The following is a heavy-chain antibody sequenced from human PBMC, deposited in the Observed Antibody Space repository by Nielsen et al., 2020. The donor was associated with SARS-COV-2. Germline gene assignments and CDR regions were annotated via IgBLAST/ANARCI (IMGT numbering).Heavy chain of an antibody. Sequence: WVRQAPGQGLEWMGIINPSGGSTSYAQKFQGRVTMTRDTSTSTVYMELSRLRSDDTAVYYCARDRTPRDSSSWYRTYYYYGMDVWGQGTTVTVSS. V-gene: IGHV1-46*01. CDR2: INPSGGST. CDR3: ARDRTPRDSSSWYRTYYYYGMDV. J-gene: IGHJ6*02. D-gene: IGHD6-13*01.